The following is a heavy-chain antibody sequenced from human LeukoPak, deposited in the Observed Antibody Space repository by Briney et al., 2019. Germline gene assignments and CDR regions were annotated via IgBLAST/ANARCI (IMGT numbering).Heavy chain of an antibody. CDR1: GYTFTGYY. CDR3: ARDRNPRYSSSSGYYMDV. D-gene: IGHD6-13*01. V-gene: IGHV1-2*02. J-gene: IGHJ6*03. Sequence: ASVKVSCKASGYTFTGYYMHWVRQAHGQGLEWMGWINPNSGGTNYAQKFQGRVTMTRDTSISTAYMELSRLRSDDTAVYYCARDRNPRYSSSSGYYMDVWGKGTTVTISS. CDR2: INPNSGGT.